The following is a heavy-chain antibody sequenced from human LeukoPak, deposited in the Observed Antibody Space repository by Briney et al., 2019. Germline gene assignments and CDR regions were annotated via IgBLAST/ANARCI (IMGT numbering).Heavy chain of an antibody. D-gene: IGHD6-19*01. Sequence: GGSLRLSCAASGFTYSSYGMHWVRQAPGKGPEWVAVIWYDGSNKYYADSVKGRFTISRDNSKNTLYLQMNSLRAEDTAVYYCARVLKLTKKQWLVPGYWGQGTLVTVSS. CDR1: GFTYSSYG. CDR2: IWYDGSNK. CDR3: ARVLKLTKKQWLVPGY. J-gene: IGHJ4*02. V-gene: IGHV3-33*01.